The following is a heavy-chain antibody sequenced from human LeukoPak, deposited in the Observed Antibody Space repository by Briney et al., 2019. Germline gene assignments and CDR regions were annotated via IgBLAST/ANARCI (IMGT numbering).Heavy chain of an antibody. CDR3: TREGRDYT. Sequence: SHTLSLTCTVSGSSITSDRYYWSWIRQPAGKGLEWIAHIYTSGSTNYNPSLKSPVTISVDTSKNQFSLRLYSVTAADTAVYYCTREGRDYTWGQGTLVTVSS. CDR1: GSSITSDRYY. J-gene: IGHJ5*02. V-gene: IGHV4-61*09. D-gene: IGHD4-11*01. CDR2: IYTSGST.